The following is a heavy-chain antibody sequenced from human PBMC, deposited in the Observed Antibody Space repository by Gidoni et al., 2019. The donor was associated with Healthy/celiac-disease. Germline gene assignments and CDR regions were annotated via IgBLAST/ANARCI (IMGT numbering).Heavy chain of an antibody. Sequence: QVQLQESGPGLVKPSEPLSLTCTVSGGSISSYYWSWIRQPPGKGLEWIGYIYYSGSTNYNPSLKSRVTISVDTSKNQFSLKLSSVTAADTAVYYCARSYSVLVFDYWGQGTLVTVSS. D-gene: IGHD5-18*01. CDR3: ARSYSVLVFDY. V-gene: IGHV4-59*01. CDR1: GGSISSYY. CDR2: IYYSGST. J-gene: IGHJ4*02.